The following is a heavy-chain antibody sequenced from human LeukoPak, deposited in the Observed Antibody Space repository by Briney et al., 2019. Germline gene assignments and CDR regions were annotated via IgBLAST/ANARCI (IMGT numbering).Heavy chain of an antibody. CDR3: ASTGDDMIYVSGY. CDR2: INPNSGGT. CDR1: GYTFNVYY. V-gene: IGHV1-2*02. Sequence: RASVKVSCKASGYTFNVYYMHWVRQAPGQGLEWMGWINPNSGGTNYAQKFQGRVTMTRDTSNSTAYMELSRLRSDDTAVYYCASTGDDMIYVSGYWGQGTLVTVSS. J-gene: IGHJ4*02. D-gene: IGHD3-16*01.